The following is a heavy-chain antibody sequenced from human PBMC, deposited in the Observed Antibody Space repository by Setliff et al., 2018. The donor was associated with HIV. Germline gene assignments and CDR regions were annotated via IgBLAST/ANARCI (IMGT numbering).Heavy chain of an antibody. V-gene: IGHV3-30*04. CDR2: ISYDGNYK. CDR3: ARDCRVGWVFTYGMDV. D-gene: IGHD6-13*01. Sequence: PGGSLRLSCAVSGFTFSNYAMHWVRQASGKGLEWVSVISYDGNYKYYSDSVKGRFTISRDNSKNTLYLQMDSLRPKDTAAYYCARDCRVGWVFTYGMDVWGQGTLVTVSS. CDR1: GFTFSNYA. J-gene: IGHJ6*02.